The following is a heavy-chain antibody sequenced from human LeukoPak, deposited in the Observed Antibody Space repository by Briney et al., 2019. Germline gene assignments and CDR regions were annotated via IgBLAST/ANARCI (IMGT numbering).Heavy chain of an antibody. Sequence: ASVKVSCKASGCTFTSYGISWVRQAPGQGLEWMGWICAYNGNTNYAQKLQGRVTMTTDTSTSTAYMELRSLRSDDTAVYYCAREMIPRSSGWPGLYYYYYGMDVWGQGTTVTVSS. J-gene: IGHJ6*02. D-gene: IGHD6-19*01. CDR2: ICAYNGNT. CDR1: GCTFTSYG. CDR3: AREMIPRSSGWPGLYYYYYGMDV. V-gene: IGHV1-18*01.